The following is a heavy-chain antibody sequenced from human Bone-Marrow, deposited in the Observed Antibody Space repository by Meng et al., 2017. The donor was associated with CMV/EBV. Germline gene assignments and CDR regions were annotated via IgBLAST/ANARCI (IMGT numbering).Heavy chain of an antibody. CDR3: ARALVPWDPAAVVPAAIQWYYYGMDV. J-gene: IGHJ6*02. V-gene: IGHV3-30*04. CDR2: ISYDGKKK. CDR1: GFTFSSYG. Sequence: GESLKISCGASGFTFSSYGLHWVRQAPGKGLEWVAVISYDGKKKSYADSVKGRITISRDNSKNTLHLQMNSLRPEDTAMYYCARALVPWDPAAVVPAAIQWYYYGMDVWGQGTTVTVSS. D-gene: IGHD2-2*01.